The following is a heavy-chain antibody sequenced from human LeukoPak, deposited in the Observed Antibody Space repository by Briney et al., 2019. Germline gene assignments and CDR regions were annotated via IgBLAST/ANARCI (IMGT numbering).Heavy chain of an antibody. J-gene: IGHJ4*02. CDR1: GFTFSSYE. CDR2: ISSSGSTI. CDR3: ARSRHGGWDSFDY. D-gene: IGHD6-19*01. Sequence: GGSLRLSCAVSGFTFSSYEMNWVRQAPGKGLEWVSHISSSGSTIYYADSVKGRFTISRDNAKNSLYLQMNGLRAEDTAVYYCARSRHGGWDSFDYWGQGTLVTVSS. V-gene: IGHV3-48*03.